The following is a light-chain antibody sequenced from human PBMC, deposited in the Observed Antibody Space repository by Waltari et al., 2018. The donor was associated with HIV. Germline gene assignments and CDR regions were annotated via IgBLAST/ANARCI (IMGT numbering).Light chain of an antibody. CDR1: QSVQYSNNNNY. V-gene: IGKV4-1*01. CDR3: HQYYTTPRT. J-gene: IGKJ2*01. Sequence: DIVMTQSPDTLPLSLGARATINCRSRQSVQYSNNNNYLAWYQQKPGQPPKLLIYWASSRQSGVPDRFSGSGSGTDFTLTISSLQAEDVAVYYCHQYYTTPRTFGQGTKLEIK. CDR2: WAS.